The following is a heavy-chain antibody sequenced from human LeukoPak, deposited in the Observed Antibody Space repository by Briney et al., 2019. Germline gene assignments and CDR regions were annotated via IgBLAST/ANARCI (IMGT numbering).Heavy chain of an antibody. CDR1: GFTFSSYS. CDR3: ARAKEQWLANFDY. CDR2: ISSSSSTI. V-gene: IGHV3-48*01. Sequence: PGGSLRLSCAASGFTFSSYSMNWVRQAPGKGLEWASYISSSSSTIYYADSVKGRFTISRDNAKNSLYLQMNSLRAEDTAVYYCARAKEQWLANFDYWGQGTLVTVSS. D-gene: IGHD6-19*01. J-gene: IGHJ4*02.